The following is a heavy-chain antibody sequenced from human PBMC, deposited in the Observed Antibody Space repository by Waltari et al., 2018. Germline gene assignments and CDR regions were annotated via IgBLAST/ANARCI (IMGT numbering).Heavy chain of an antibody. CDR1: GYTFTNYG. Sequence: QVQLVQSGAEVKKPGAAVKVSCKGSGYTFTNYGLSWVRQAPGQGLEWMAWVSPYNGNTKCAQEFQGRVTLTTDTSTSTVYMELRNLRSDDTALYYCAREGSSGWFFYWGQGTLVTVSS. CDR2: VSPYNGNT. CDR3: AREGSSGWFFY. J-gene: IGHJ4*02. V-gene: IGHV1-18*01. D-gene: IGHD6-19*01.